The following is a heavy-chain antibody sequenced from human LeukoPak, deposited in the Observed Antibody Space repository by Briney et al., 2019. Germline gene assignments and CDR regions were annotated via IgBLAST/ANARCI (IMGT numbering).Heavy chain of an antibody. Sequence: PSETLSLTCTVSGGSLSSGGYYWSWIRQHPGKGLEWIGYIYYSGSTYYNPSLKSRVTISVDTSKNQFSLKLSSVTAADTAVYYCARGRLDSMVRGVIAFDPWGQGTLVTVSS. CDR2: IYYSGST. CDR1: GGSLSSGGYY. D-gene: IGHD3-10*01. CDR3: ARGRLDSMVRGVIAFDP. V-gene: IGHV4-31*03. J-gene: IGHJ5*02.